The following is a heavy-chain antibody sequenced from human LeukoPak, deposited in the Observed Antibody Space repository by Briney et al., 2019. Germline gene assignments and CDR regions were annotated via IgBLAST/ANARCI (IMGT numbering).Heavy chain of an antibody. Sequence: SETLSLTCAVYGGSFSGYYWSWIRQPPGKGLEWIGEINHSGSTNYNPSLKSRVTISVDTSKNQFSLKLSSVTAADTAVYYCARESRGEYCTNGVCYNRGPLDPWGQGTLVTVSS. D-gene: IGHD2-8*01. CDR3: ARESRGEYCTNGVCYNRGPLDP. CDR1: GGSFSGYY. J-gene: IGHJ5*02. V-gene: IGHV4-34*01. CDR2: INHSGST.